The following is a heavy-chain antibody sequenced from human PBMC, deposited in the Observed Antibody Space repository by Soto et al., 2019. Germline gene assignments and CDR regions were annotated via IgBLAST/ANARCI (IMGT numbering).Heavy chain of an antibody. V-gene: IGHV1-18*01. CDR1: GYTFTSYG. CDR2: ISAYNGNT. CDR3: ARGGYYHILNGYSARMGIDY. Sequence: ASVKVSCKASGYTFTSYGISWVRQAPGQGLEWMGWISAYNGNTNYAQKLQGRVTMTTDTSTSTAYMELRSLRSDDTAVYYCARGGYYHILNGYSARMGIDYWGQGTLVTVSS. D-gene: IGHD3-9*01. J-gene: IGHJ4*02.